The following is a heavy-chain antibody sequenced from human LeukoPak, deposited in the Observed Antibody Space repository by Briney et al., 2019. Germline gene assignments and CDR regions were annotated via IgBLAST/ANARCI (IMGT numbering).Heavy chain of an antibody. CDR2: IYYSGST. D-gene: IGHD1-26*01. V-gene: IGHV4-59*08. Sequence: SETLSLTCTVSGGPISSDYWSWIRQPPGKGLEWIGYIYYSGSTNYNPSLKSRATISVDTSKKQFSLKLSSVTAADTAVYYCARRSLVRTVGYYYAMDVWGQGTTVTVSS. CDR3: ARRSLVRTVGYYYAMDV. J-gene: IGHJ6*02. CDR1: GGPISSDY.